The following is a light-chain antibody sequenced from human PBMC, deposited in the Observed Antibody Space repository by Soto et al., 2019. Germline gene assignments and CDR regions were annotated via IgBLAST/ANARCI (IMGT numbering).Light chain of an antibody. J-gene: IGKJ1*01. Sequence: DIQMTQSPSTLSASVGNRVTITCRASQSIGSGLAWYQQKPGKAPKLLIYKASSLESGVPSWFSGSGSGTVFTLTISSLPPDDFATYYCQQYNSYPWTFGQGTKVEIK. CDR2: KAS. CDR1: QSIGSG. V-gene: IGKV1-5*03. CDR3: QQYNSYPWT.